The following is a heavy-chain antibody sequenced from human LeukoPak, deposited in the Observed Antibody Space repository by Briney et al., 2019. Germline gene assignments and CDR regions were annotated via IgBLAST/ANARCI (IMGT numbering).Heavy chain of an antibody. CDR1: GFTFSGND. J-gene: IGHJ4*02. CDR3: ARRSGIAVAGAFDY. CDR2: ISGSGGST. Sequence: GGSLRLSCAASGFTFSGNDMNWVRQAPGKGLEWVSGISGSGGSTYYADSVKGRFTISRDNSKNTLYLQMNSLRAEDTAVYYCARRSGIAVAGAFDYWGQGTLVTVSS. V-gene: IGHV3-23*01. D-gene: IGHD6-19*01.